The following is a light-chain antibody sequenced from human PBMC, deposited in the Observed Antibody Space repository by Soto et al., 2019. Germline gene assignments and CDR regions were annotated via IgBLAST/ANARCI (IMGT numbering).Light chain of an antibody. CDR3: QQYNNWPPCT. CDR1: QSVSSN. J-gene: IGKJ2*02. Sequence: ETVMTQSPATLSVSPGERATLSCRASQSVSSNLAWYQQKPGQAPRLLIYDASTRATGIPARFSGSGSGTEFTLTISSLQSEDFAVYYWQQYNNWPPCTFGQGNKLEIK. CDR2: DAS. V-gene: IGKV3-15*01.